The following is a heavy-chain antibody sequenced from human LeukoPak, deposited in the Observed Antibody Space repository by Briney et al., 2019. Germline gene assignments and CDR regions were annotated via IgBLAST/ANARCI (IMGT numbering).Heavy chain of an antibody. CDR1: GGSISSGSYH. Sequence: SETLSLTCTVSGGSISSGSYHWSWIRQPAGKGLEWIGRIYTSGSTNYNPSLKSRVTISVDTSKNQFSLKLSSVTAADTAVYYCAREIVVVPVAKAFDIWGQGTMVTVSS. CDR3: AREIVVVPVAKAFDI. V-gene: IGHV4-61*02. CDR2: IYTSGST. D-gene: IGHD2-2*01. J-gene: IGHJ3*02.